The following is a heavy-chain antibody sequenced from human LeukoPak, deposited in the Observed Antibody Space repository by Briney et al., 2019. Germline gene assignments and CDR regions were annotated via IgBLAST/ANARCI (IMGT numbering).Heavy chain of an antibody. Sequence: GGSLRLSCAASGFTFSSYGRRWVRQAPGKGLEWVAVISYDGSNKYYADSVKGRVTISRDNSKNTLYLQMNSLRAEDTAVYYCAALTTVTTYAFDIWGQGTMVTVSS. D-gene: IGHD4-17*01. CDR3: AALTTVTTYAFDI. J-gene: IGHJ3*02. V-gene: IGHV3-30*03. CDR2: ISYDGSNK. CDR1: GFTFSSYG.